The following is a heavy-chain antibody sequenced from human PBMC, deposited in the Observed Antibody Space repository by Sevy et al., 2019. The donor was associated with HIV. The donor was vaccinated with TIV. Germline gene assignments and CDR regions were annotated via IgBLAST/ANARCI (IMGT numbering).Heavy chain of an antibody. CDR1: GFTFSSYA. CDR3: ARGSAATYGQYFQH. J-gene: IGHJ1*01. Sequence: GGSLRLSCAASGFTFSSYAMHWVRQAPGKGLEWVALISYDGSNKYYADSVKGRFTISRDNSKNTLYLQMNSLRAEDTAVYYCARGSAATYGQYFQHWGQGTLVTVSS. V-gene: IGHV3-30-3*01. CDR2: ISYDGSNK. D-gene: IGHD2-15*01.